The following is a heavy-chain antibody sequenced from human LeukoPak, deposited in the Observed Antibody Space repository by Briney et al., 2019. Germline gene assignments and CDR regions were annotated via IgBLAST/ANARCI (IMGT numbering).Heavy chain of an antibody. V-gene: IGHV4-59*01. Sequence: SETLSLTCTVSGASISSYYCSWVRQPPGKGLEWMGYIYYSGSTNYNPSLKSRVTISVDTSKNQFSLKLSSVTAADTAVYYCARDRRDSSSWYGAFDIWGQGTMVTVSS. D-gene: IGHD6-13*01. J-gene: IGHJ3*02. CDR1: GASISSYY. CDR2: IYYSGST. CDR3: ARDRRDSSSWYGAFDI.